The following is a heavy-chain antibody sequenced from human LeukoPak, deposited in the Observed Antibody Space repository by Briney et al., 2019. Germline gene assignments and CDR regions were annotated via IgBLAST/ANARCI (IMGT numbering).Heavy chain of an antibody. CDR3: ARGYGDEYYFDY. V-gene: IGHV1-2*06. D-gene: IGHD4-17*01. Sequence: GASVKVSCKASGYTFTGYYMHWVRQAPGQGLEWMGRINPNIGGTNYAQKFQGRVTMTRDTSISTAYMELSRLRSDDTAVYYCARGYGDEYYFDYWGQGTLVTVSS. CDR2: INPNIGGT. J-gene: IGHJ4*02. CDR1: GYTFTGYY.